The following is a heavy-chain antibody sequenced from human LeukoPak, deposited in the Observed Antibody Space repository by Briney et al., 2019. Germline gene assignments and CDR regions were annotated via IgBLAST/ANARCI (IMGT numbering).Heavy chain of an antibody. Sequence: GGSLRLSCAASGFTVSSNYMSWVRQAPGKGLEWVSVIYSGGSTYYADSVKGRFTISRDNSKNTLYLRMNSLRAEDTAVYYCAREGSGSYSGNWFDPWGQGTLVTVSS. CDR1: GFTVSSNY. CDR3: AREGSGSYSGNWFDP. V-gene: IGHV3-66*01. D-gene: IGHD3-10*01. CDR2: IYSGGST. J-gene: IGHJ5*02.